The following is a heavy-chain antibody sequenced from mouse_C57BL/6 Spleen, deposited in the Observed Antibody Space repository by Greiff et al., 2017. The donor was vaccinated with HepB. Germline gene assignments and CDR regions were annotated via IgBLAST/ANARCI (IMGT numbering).Heavy chain of an antibody. CDR3: ARSGEDYGSSYVRMDY. CDR2: INPGSGGT. CDR1: GYAFTNYL. Sequence: VHLVESGAELVRPGTSVKVSCKASGYAFTNYLIEWVKQRPGQGLEWIGVINPGSGGTNYNEKFKGKATLTADKSSSTAYMQRSSLTSEDSAVYFCARSGEDYGSSYVRMDYWGQGTSVTVSS. D-gene: IGHD1-1*01. V-gene: IGHV1-54*01. J-gene: IGHJ4*01.